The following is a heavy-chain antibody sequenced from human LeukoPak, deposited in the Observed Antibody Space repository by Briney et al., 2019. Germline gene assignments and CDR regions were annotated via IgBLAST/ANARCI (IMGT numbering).Heavy chain of an antibody. J-gene: IGHJ4*02. Sequence: ASVKVSCKASGYTFTGYYMHWVRQAPGQGLEWMGWINPNSGGTNYAQKFQGRVTMTEDTSTDTAYMELSSLRSEDTAVYYCATDVAGGIVVVSNYWGQGTLVTVSS. CDR3: ATDVAGGIVVVSNY. CDR1: GYTFTGYY. CDR2: INPNSGGT. V-gene: IGHV1-2*02. D-gene: IGHD3-22*01.